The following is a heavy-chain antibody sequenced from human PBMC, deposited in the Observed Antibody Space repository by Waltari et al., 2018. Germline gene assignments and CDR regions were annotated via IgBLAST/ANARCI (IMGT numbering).Heavy chain of an antibody. CDR2: IIPICWTA. Sequence: QVQLVQSGAEVKKPGSSVKVSCKASGGTFSSYAISWVRQAPGQGLEWMGRIIPICWTANYAQKVQGRVTITADEATSTAYMELSSLRSEDTAVYYCARGGEDCSGGSCYDYYYGMDVWGQGTTVTVSS. J-gene: IGHJ6*02. V-gene: IGHV1-69*15. CDR1: GGTFSSYA. CDR3: ARGGEDCSGGSCYDYYYGMDV. D-gene: IGHD2-15*01.